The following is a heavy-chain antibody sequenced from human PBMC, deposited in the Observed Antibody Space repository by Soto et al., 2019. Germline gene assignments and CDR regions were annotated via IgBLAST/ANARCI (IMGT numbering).Heavy chain of an antibody. CDR3: AGHSGYDFWSGSLDP. CDR2: TYYTVNT. J-gene: IGHJ5*02. V-gene: IGHV4-59*11. CDR1: GDSISGPY. D-gene: IGHD3-3*01. Sequence: PSETLSLTCTVSGDSISGPYWSWIRQPPGKGLEWIGYTYYTVNTNYNPSLKSRVTISVDMSKNQFSLRLSSVTAADTAVYYCAGHSGYDFWSGSLDPWGQGTLVTVSS.